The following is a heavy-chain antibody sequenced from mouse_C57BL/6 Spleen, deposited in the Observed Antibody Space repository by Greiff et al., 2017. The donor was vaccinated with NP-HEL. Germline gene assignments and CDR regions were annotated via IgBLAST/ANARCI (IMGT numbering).Heavy chain of an antibody. CDR1: GFSLTSYA. J-gene: IGHJ4*01. D-gene: IGHD2-1*01. Sequence: VMLVESGPGLVAPSQSLSITCTVSGFSLTSYAISWVRQPPGKGLEWLGVIWTGGGTNYNSALKSRLSISKDNSKSQVFLKMNSLQTDDTARYYCASIQLQGRKNAMDYWGQGSSVTVSS. CDR3: ASIQLQGRKNAMDY. V-gene: IGHV2-9-1*01. CDR2: IWTGGGT.